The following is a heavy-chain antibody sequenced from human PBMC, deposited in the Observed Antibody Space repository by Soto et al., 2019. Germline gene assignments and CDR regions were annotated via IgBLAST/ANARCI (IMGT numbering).Heavy chain of an antibody. CDR2: ISYDGSNK. D-gene: IGHD3-22*01. CDR3: ARDRDTIIVVVIADDAFDI. Sequence: GSLRLSCAASGFTFSSYAMHWVRQAPGKGLEWVAVISYDGSNKYYADSVKGRFTISRDNSNNTLYLQMNSLRAEDTAVYYCARDRDTIIVVVIADDAFDIWGQGTMVTVSS. J-gene: IGHJ3*02. CDR1: GFTFSSYA. V-gene: IGHV3-30-3*01.